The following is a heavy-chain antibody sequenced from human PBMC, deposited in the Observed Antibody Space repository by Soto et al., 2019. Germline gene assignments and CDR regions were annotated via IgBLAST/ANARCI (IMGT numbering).Heavy chain of an antibody. J-gene: IGHJ4*02. D-gene: IGHD2-2*02. V-gene: IGHV1-18*04. Sequence: QVQLVQSGAEVKKPVASVKVSCKASGYTFTSYGISWVREAPGQGLEWMGWISAYNGNTNYAQKLQGRVTMTTDTSTSTAYMELRSLRSDDTAVYSCARDHCSSTSCYSAVDYWGQGTLVTVSS. CDR3: ARDHCSSTSCYSAVDY. CDR2: ISAYNGNT. CDR1: GYTFTSYG.